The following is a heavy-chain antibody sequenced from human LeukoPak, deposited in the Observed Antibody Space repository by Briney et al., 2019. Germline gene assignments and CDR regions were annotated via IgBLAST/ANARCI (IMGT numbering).Heavy chain of an antibody. CDR3: ARGGGGYSEIDY. Sequence: GGSLRLSCAASGFTFSSYWMHWVRQAPGKGLVWVSCINSDGSSTTYADSVKGRITISRDNAKNTLYLQMNSLRAEDTAVYYCARGGGGYSEIDYWGQGPMVTVSS. CDR1: GFTFSSYW. CDR2: INSDGSST. V-gene: IGHV3-74*03. D-gene: IGHD5-24*01. J-gene: IGHJ4*02.